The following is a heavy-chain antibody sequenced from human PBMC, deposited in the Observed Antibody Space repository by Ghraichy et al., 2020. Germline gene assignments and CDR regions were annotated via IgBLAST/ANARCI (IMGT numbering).Heavy chain of an antibody. Sequence: ASVKVSCKASGYTFTSYAMNWVRQAPGQGLEWMGWINTNTGNPTYAQGFTGRFVFSLDTSVSTAYLQISSLKAEDTAVYYCARVGYCSSTSCYQFDYWGQGTLVTVSS. CDR1: GYTFTSYA. CDR2: INTNTGNP. CDR3: ARVGYCSSTSCYQFDY. J-gene: IGHJ4*02. V-gene: IGHV7-4-1*02. D-gene: IGHD2-2*03.